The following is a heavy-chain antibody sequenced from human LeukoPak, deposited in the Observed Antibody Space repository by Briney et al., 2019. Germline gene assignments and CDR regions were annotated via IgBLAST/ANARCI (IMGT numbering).Heavy chain of an antibody. CDR3: ARHAGYSSGWYFDY. CDR1: GGSINSDY. CDR2: IYYSGST. Sequence: SETLSLTCAVSGGSINSDYWSWMRQPPGKGLEWIGYIYYSGSTNYNPSLKSRVTISVDTSKNQFPLKLSSVTAADTAVYYCARHAGYSSGWYFDYWGQGTLVTVSS. J-gene: IGHJ4*02. D-gene: IGHD6-19*01. V-gene: IGHV4-59*08.